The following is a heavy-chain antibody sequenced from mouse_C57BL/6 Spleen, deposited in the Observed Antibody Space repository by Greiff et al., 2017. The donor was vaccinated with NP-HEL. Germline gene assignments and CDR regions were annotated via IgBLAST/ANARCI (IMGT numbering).Heavy chain of an antibody. CDR1: GYTFTSYW. CDR2: IHPNSGST. Sequence: QVQLQQSGAELMKPGASVKLSCKASGYTFTSYWMHWVKQRPGQGLEWIGMIHPNSGSTNYNEKFKSKATLTVDKSSSTAYMQLSSLTSEDSAVYYCARTGYYGSSYPYWYFDVWGTGTTVTVSS. D-gene: IGHD1-1*01. V-gene: IGHV1-64*01. CDR3: ARTGYYGSSYPYWYFDV. J-gene: IGHJ1*03.